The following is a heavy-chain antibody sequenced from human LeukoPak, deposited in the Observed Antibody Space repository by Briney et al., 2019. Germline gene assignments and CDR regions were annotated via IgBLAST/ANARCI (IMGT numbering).Heavy chain of an antibody. Sequence: ASVKVSCKASGYTFTSYDINWVRQATGQGLEWMGWMNPNSGNTGYAQKFQGRVTITRNTSISTAYMELSSLRSEDTAVYYCARGASYYDSSGYYMDVWGKGTTVTVPS. J-gene: IGHJ6*03. D-gene: IGHD3-22*01. V-gene: IGHV1-8*03. CDR1: GYTFTSYD. CDR2: MNPNSGNT. CDR3: ARGASYYDSSGYYMDV.